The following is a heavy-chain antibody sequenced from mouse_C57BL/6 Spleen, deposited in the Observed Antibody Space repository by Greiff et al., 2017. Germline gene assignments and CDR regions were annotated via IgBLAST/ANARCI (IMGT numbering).Heavy chain of an antibody. V-gene: IGHV6-3*01. CDR2: IRLKSDNYAT. Sequence: EVKLEESGGGLVQPGGSMKLSCVASGFTFSNYWINWVRQSPEKGLEWVAQIRLKSDNYATPYAESVKGMFTISRDDSKNSIYLQMNNLRAEDTGIYYCRIYDGYLDYWGQGTTLTVSS. D-gene: IGHD2-3*01. CDR3: RIYDGYLDY. J-gene: IGHJ2*01. CDR1: GFTFSNYW.